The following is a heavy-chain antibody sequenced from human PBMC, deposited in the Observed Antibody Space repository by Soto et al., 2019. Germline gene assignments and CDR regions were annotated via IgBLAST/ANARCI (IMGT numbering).Heavy chain of an antibody. CDR1: GGDFGGFS. Sequence: ALRLSCVGSGGDFGGFSLHWGRPAPVKGLEWVSGITWNSRVLAYADSVKGRFTISRDNARNSLYLQMDSLRDEDTALYYCAKGRYDFWSPYYFDSWGQGTLVTVSS. D-gene: IGHD3-3*01. CDR2: ITWNSRVL. CDR3: AKGRYDFWSPYYFDS. V-gene: IGHV3-9*01. J-gene: IGHJ4*02.